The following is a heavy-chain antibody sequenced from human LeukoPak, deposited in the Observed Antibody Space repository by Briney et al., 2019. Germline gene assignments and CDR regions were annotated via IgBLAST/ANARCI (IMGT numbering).Heavy chain of an antibody. CDR2: IWYDGSNK. CDR3: AKDRWYRQTNFDY. Sequence: PGGSLRLSCAASGFTFSSYGMHWVRQAPGKGLEWVAVIWYDGSNKYYADTVKGRFTISRDNSKNTLYLQMNSLRAEDTAVYYCAKDRWYRQTNFDYWGQGTLVTVSS. CDR1: GFTFSSYG. J-gene: IGHJ4*02. V-gene: IGHV3-33*06. D-gene: IGHD2-15*01.